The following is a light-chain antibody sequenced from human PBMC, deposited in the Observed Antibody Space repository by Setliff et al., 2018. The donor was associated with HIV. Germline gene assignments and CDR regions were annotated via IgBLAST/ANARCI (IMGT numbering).Light chain of an antibody. CDR3: SSYTSSNTPYV. J-gene: IGLJ1*01. CDR1: SSDVGRYNL. V-gene: IGLV2-14*02. Sequence: QSALTQPASVSGSPGQSITISCTGTSSDVGRYNLVSWYQQHPGKAPKLIIYEVNKRPSGVSNRISGSKSGYTASLTISGLQGEDEADYYCSSYTSSNTPYVFGTGTKVTVL. CDR2: EVN.